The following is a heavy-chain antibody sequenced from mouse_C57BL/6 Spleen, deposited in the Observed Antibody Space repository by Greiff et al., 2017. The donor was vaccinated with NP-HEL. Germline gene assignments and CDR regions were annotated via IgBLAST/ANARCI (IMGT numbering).Heavy chain of an antibody. V-gene: IGHV1-4*01. J-gene: IGHJ2*01. CDR2: INPSSGYT. D-gene: IGHD1-1*01. CDR1: GYTFTSYT. CDR3: ARGYYGSSPHYFYY. Sequence: VQLQQSGAELARPGASVKMSCKASGYTFTSYTMHWVKQRPGQGLEWIGYINPSSGYTKYNQKFKDKATLTADKSSSTAYMQLSSLTAEDSAVYYCARGYYGSSPHYFYYWGQGTTLTVSS.